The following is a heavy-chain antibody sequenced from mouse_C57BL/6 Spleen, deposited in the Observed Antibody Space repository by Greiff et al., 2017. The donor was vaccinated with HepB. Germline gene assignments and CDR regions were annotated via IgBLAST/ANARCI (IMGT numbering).Heavy chain of an antibody. Sequence: VQGVESGPGLVAPSQSLSITCTVSGFSLTSYGVHWVRQPPGKGLEWLVVIWSDGSTTYNSALKSRLSISKDNSKSQVFLKMNSLQTDDTAMYYCARHEGYDYAWFAYWGQGTLVTVSA. CDR3: ARHEGYDYAWFAY. CDR2: IWSDGST. J-gene: IGHJ3*01. D-gene: IGHD2-4*01. V-gene: IGHV2-6-1*01. CDR1: GFSLTSYG.